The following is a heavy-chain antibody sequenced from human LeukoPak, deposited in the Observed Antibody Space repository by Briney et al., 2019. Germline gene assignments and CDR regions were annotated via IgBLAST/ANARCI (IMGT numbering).Heavy chain of an antibody. CDR3: GRVQPDNNDEYNWFDP. Sequence: GGSLRLSCAASGFTFNSYAMTWVRQGAGRGLEWVSTISGTSGTTNYADSVEGRFSISRDDSKNTLYLQMTSLRVEDTAVYFCGRVQPDNNDEYNWFDPWGQGTQVTVSS. CDR1: GFTFNSYA. J-gene: IGHJ5*02. CDR2: ISGTSGTT. V-gene: IGHV3-23*01. D-gene: IGHD1-1*01.